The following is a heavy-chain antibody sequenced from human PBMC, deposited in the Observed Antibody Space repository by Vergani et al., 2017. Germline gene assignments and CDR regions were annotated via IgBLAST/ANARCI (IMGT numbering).Heavy chain of an antibody. J-gene: IGHJ4*02. V-gene: IGHV4-61*02. CDR3: ARRTTMVRGVLEIARYYFDY. CDR2: IYTSGST. CDR1: GGSISSDSYY. Sequence: QVQLQESGPGLVKPSQTLSLTCTVSGGSISSDSYYWTWIRQPAGKGLEWIGRIYTSGSTYYNPSLKSRVTISVDTSKNQFSLKLSSVTAADTAVYYCARRTTMVRGVLEIARYYFDYWGQGTLVTVSS. D-gene: IGHD3-10*01.